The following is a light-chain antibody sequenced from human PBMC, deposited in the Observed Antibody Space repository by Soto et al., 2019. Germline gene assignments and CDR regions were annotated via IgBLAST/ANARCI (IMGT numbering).Light chain of an antibody. V-gene: IGLV2-23*02. CDR3: CSYAGSTTHYV. J-gene: IGLJ1*01. CDR2: EVN. CDR1: SSDVGYYNL. Sequence: QSALTQPAAVSGSTGQSITISCTGTSSDVGYYNLVSWYQQHPGKAPKLIIYEVNKRPSGFSNRFSGSKSGKTASLTIFGLQAEDEADYYCCSYAGSTTHYVFGTGTKVTVL.